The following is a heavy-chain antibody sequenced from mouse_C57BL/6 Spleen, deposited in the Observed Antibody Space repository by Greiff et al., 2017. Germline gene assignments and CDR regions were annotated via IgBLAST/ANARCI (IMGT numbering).Heavy chain of an antibody. D-gene: IGHD1-1*01. Sequence: QVQLQQSGAELVRPGASVTLSCKASGYTFTDYEMHWVKQPPVHGLEWIGAIDPETGGTAYNQKFKGKAILTVDKSSSSAYMELGSLTSEDSAVYYGARWGLDYYGSSPAWFADWGQGTLVTVSA. CDR1: GYTFTDYE. J-gene: IGHJ3*01. CDR3: ARWGLDYYGSSPAWFAD. CDR2: IDPETGGT. V-gene: IGHV1-15*01.